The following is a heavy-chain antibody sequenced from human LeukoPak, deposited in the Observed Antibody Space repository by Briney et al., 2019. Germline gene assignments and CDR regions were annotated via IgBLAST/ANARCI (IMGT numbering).Heavy chain of an antibody. CDR1: GYTFTSYD. V-gene: IGHV1-8*01. D-gene: IGHD3-10*01. Sequence: ASVKVSCKASGYTFTSYDINWVRQATGQGLEWMGWMNPNSGNTGYAQKLQGRVTMTRNTHISTAYVALSSLRSEDTAVYYCARGFSMVRGVIVGYWGEGTLVTVSS. J-gene: IGHJ4*02. CDR3: ARGFSMVRGVIVGY. CDR2: MNPNSGNT.